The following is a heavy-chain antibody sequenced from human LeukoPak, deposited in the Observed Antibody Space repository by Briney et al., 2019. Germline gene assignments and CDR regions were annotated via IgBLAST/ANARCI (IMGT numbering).Heavy chain of an antibody. CDR3: ARVNVRGNWFDP. CDR1: GGTFSSYA. Sequence: RASVTVSFKASGGTFSSYAISWVRQAPGQGLEWMGGIIPIFGTANYAQKFQGRVTITTDESTSTAYMELSSLRSEDTAVYYCARVNVRGNWFDPWGQGTLVTVSS. V-gene: IGHV1-69*05. CDR2: IIPIFGTA. J-gene: IGHJ5*02.